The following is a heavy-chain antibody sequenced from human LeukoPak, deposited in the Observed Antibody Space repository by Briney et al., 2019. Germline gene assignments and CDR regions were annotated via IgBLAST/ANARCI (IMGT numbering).Heavy chain of an antibody. Sequence: GGSLRLSCAASGFTFSSYGMHWVRQAPGKGLEWVAFIRYDGSNKYYADSVKGRFTISKDNSKNTLYLQMSSLRAEDTAVYYCAKVSGHIVVVPAADFDYWGQGTLVTVSS. CDR1: GFTFSSYG. V-gene: IGHV3-30*02. CDR3: AKVSGHIVVVPAADFDY. D-gene: IGHD2-2*01. CDR2: IRYDGSNK. J-gene: IGHJ4*02.